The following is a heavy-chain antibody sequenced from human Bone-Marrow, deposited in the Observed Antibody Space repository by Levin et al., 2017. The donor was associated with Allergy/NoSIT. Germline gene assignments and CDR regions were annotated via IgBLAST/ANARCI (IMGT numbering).Heavy chain of an antibody. CDR1: GGTFSSYP. CDR2: IIPILGIA. V-gene: IGHV1-69*02. Sequence: SVKVSCKASGGTFSSYPISWVRQAPGQGLEWMGRIIPILGIANYAQKFQGRVTITADKSTSTAYMELSSLRSEDTAVYYCATTYYDYVWGSYRYTDYFDYWGQGTLVTVSS. D-gene: IGHD3-16*02. J-gene: IGHJ4*02. CDR3: ATTYYDYVWGSYRYTDYFDY.